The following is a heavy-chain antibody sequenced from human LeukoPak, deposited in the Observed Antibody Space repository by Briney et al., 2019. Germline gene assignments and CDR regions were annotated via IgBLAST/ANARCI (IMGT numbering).Heavy chain of an antibody. J-gene: IGHJ5*02. V-gene: IGHV4-4*07. CDR3: AKNYNDFWSAYPA. Sequence: SETLSLTCTVSGGSISSYYWSWIRQPAGKGLEWIGRIYTSGSTNYNPSLKSRVTMSVDTSKNQFSLKLSSVTAEDTAIYYCAKNYNDFWSAYPAWGQGTLVTVSS. CDR2: IYTSGST. CDR1: GGSISSYY. D-gene: IGHD3-3*01.